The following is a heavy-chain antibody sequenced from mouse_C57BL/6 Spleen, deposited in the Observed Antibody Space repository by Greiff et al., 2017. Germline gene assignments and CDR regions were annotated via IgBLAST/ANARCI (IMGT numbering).Heavy chain of an antibody. J-gene: IGHJ2*01. CDR1: GYAFSSSW. V-gene: IGHV1-82*01. CDR2: IYPGDGDT. CDR3: AREGDDYGSSYNYFDY. Sequence: VKLLESGPELVKPGASVKISCKASGYAFSSSWMNWVKQRPGKGLEWIGRIYPGDGDTNYNGKFKGKATLTADKSSSTAYMQLSSLTSEDSAVYFCAREGDDYGSSYNYFDYWGQGTTLTVSS. D-gene: IGHD1-1*01.